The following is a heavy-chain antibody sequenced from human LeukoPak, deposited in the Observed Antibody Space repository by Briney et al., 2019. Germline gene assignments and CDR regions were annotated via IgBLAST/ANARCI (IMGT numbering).Heavy chain of an antibody. D-gene: IGHD2-8*01. V-gene: IGHV5-51*01. CDR3: ARPTSDRYCTNGVCYTPSEVVY. CDR2: IYPGDSDT. Sequence: GESLKISCKGSEYSFTSYWIAWVRQMPGKGLEWMGIIYPGDSDTRYSPSFQGQVTISADKFISTAYLQWSSLKASDTAMYYCARPTSDRYCTNGVCYTPSEVVYWGQGTLVTVSS. J-gene: IGHJ4*02. CDR1: EYSFTSYW.